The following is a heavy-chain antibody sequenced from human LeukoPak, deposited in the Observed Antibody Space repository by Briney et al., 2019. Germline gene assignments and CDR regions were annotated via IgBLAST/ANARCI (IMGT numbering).Heavy chain of an antibody. CDR2: ISSSSSYI. CDR3: ARDGYSSSSFDY. Sequence: GGSLRLSCAASGFTFSSYSMNWVRQAPRKGLEWVSSISSSSSYIYYADSVKGRFTISRDNAKNSLYLQMNSLRAEDTAVYYCARDGYSSSSFDYWGQGTLVTVSS. D-gene: IGHD6-6*01. J-gene: IGHJ4*02. CDR1: GFTFSSYS. V-gene: IGHV3-21*01.